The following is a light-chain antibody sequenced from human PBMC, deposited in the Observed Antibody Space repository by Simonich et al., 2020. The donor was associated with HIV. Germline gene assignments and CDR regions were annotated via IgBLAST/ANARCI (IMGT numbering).Light chain of an antibody. J-gene: IGLJ2*01. CDR2: EVS. CDR3: CAYADGVV. V-gene: IGLV2-8*01. Sequence: QSALTQPPSASGSPGQSVTISCTGTSSDVGGYNYFSWSQQPPAKAPKLMIYEVSKRPSGVPDRFSGSKYGNTASLTISGLQGVDEADYYCCAYADGVVFGGGTKLTVL. CDR1: SSDVGGYNY.